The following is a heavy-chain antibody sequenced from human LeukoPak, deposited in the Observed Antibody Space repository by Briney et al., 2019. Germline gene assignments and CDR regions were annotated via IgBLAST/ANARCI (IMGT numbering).Heavy chain of an antibody. CDR2: ISSSGSTI. D-gene: IGHD2-2*01. CDR1: GFTFSSYE. CDR3: ARCSTSCSYFDY. V-gene: IGHV3-48*03. J-gene: IGHJ4*02. Sequence: PGGSLRLSCAASGFTFSSYEMNWVRQAPGKGLEWVSYISSSGSTIYYADSVKGRFTISRDNSKNTLYLQMNSLRAEDTAVYYCARCSTSCSYFDYWGQGTLVTVSS.